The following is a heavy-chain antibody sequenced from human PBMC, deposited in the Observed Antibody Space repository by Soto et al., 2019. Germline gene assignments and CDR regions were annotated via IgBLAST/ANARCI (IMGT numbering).Heavy chain of an antibody. J-gene: IGHJ6*02. V-gene: IGHV1-8*01. CDR3: ARGPYYDFWSGPYYYYYGMDV. D-gene: IGHD3-3*01. CDR1: GYTFTSYG. Sequence: ASVKVSCKASGYTFTSYGINWVRQATGQGLEWMGWMNPNSGNTGYAQKFQGRVTMTRNTSISTAYMELSSLRSEDTAVYYCARGPYYDFWSGPYYYYYGMDVWGQGTSVTVSS. CDR2: MNPNSGNT.